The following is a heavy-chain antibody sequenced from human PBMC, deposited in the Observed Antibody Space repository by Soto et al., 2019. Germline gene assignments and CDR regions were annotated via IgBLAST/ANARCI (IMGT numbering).Heavy chain of an antibody. D-gene: IGHD3-3*01. CDR2: ISYDGSNK. V-gene: IGHV3-30*18. Sequence: QVQLVESGGGGVQPGRSLRLSCAASGFTFSSYGMHWVRQAPGKGLEWVAVISYDGSNKYYADSVKGRFTISRDNSKNTLYLQMNSLRAEDTAVYYCANEQLGAEGFLEWLPGSYGMDVWGQGTTVTVSS. J-gene: IGHJ6*02. CDR3: ANEQLGAEGFLEWLPGSYGMDV. CDR1: GFTFSSYG.